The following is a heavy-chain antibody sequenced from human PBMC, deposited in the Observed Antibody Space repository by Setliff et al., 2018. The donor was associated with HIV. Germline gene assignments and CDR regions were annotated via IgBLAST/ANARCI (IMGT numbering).Heavy chain of an antibody. J-gene: IGHJ6*02. V-gene: IGHV3-21*01. CDR1: GFNFSTHT. D-gene: IGHD3-10*01. CDR3: ARPTSIDTLYYGSQSFYMYYYGMDV. CDR2: ISSSGTYI. Sequence: GGSLRLSCAASGFNFSTHTMNWIRQAPGKGLEWVSSISSSGTYIYYADSMKGRFTISRDNAKNSLYLQMNSLRAEDTAVYFCARPTSIDTLYYGSQSFYMYYYGMDVWGQGTTVTVSS.